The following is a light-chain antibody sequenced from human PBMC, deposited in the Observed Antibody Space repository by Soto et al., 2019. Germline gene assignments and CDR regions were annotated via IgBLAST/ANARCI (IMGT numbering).Light chain of an antibody. J-gene: IGLJ7*01. CDR2: DDS. CDR3: QVWDNYRAI. CDR1: NIGSKS. V-gene: IGLV3-21*02. Sequence: SYELTQPPSVSVAPGQTAMIVCGGNNIGSKSVHWYRQQKPGQAPVLVVYDDSDRPSRIPERFSGSNSGNAATLTISRVEDGDEADYYCQVWDNYRAIFGGGTQMTVL.